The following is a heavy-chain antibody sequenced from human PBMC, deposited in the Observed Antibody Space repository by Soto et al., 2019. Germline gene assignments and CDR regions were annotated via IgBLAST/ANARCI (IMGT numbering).Heavy chain of an antibody. D-gene: IGHD3-3*01. J-gene: IGHJ4*02. Sequence: GGSLRLSCAASGFTFSNAWMSWVRQAPGKGLEWVGRIKSKTDGGTTDYAAPVKGRFTISRDDSKNTLYLQMNSLKTEDTAVYYCTTGITIFGVAGVDYWGQGTLVTVSS. V-gene: IGHV3-15*01. CDR1: GFTFSNAW. CDR2: IKSKTDGGTT. CDR3: TTGITIFGVAGVDY.